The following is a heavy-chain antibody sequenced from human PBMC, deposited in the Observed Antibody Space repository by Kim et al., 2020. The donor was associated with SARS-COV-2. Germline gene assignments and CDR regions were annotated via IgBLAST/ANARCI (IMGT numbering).Heavy chain of an antibody. J-gene: IGHJ5*02. V-gene: IGHV3-33*05. CDR3: ARDREYSSSWTNWFDP. Sequence: GGSLRLSCAASGFTFSSYGMHWVRQAPGKGLEWVAVISYDGSNKYYPDSVKGRFTISRDNSKNTLYLQMNSLRAEDTAVYYCARDREYSSSWTNWFDPWGQGTLVTVSS. D-gene: IGHD6-13*01. CDR2: ISYDGSNK. CDR1: GFTFSSYG.